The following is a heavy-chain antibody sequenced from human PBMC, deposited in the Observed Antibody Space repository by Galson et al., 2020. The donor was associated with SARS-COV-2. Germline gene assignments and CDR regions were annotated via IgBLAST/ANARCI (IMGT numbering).Heavy chain of an antibody. CDR3: ASSPSYYYGMDV. V-gene: IGHV3-33*01. Sequence: GGSLRLSCAASGFTFSSYGMHWVRQAPGKGLEWVAVIWYDGSNKYYADSVKGRFTISRDNSKNTLYLQMNSLRAEDTAVYYCASSPSYYYGMDVWGQRTTVTVSS. CDR1: GFTFSSYG. CDR2: IWYDGSNK. J-gene: IGHJ6*02.